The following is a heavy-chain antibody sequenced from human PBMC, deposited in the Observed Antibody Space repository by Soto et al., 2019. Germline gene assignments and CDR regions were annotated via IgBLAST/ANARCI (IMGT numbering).Heavy chain of an antibody. CDR2: IYYSGST. CDR3: ARHGSGWLDYYYGMDV. Sequence: SETLSLTCTVSGGSSSSRSYYWVWIRQPPGKGLEWIGSIYYSGSTYYNPSLKSRVTISVDTSKNQFSLKLSPVTAEDTAVYYCARHGSGWLDYYYGMDVWGQGTTVTVSS. V-gene: IGHV4-39*01. J-gene: IGHJ6*02. CDR1: GGSSSSRSYY. D-gene: IGHD6-19*01.